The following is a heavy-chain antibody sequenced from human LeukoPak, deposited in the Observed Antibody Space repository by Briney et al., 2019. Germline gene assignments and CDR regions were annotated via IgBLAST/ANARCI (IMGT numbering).Heavy chain of an antibody. CDR3: ARALPGAATAHNWFDP. J-gene: IGHJ5*02. V-gene: IGHV1-24*01. Sequence: ASVKVSCKVSGYTLTELSMHWVRQAPGKGLEWMGGFDPEDGETIYAQKFQGRVTMTIDTSTNTTYMDLRTVTSDDTAIYYCARALPGAATAHNWFDPWGQGTLVTVSS. CDR1: GYTLTELS. D-gene: IGHD6-13*01. CDR2: FDPEDGET.